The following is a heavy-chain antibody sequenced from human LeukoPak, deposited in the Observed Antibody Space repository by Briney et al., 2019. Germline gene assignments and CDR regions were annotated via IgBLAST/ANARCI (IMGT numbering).Heavy chain of an antibody. CDR1: GSMYNYY. J-gene: IGHJ3*02. D-gene: IGHD4-17*01. CDR3: ARVHGDYGDYVLDAFDI. V-gene: IGHV4-59*08. CDR2: IHYNGIT. Sequence: SETLSLTCTVSGSMYNYYWSWIRQPPGKGLEWIGYIHYNGITNYSPTLKSRVTMSLDTSKNQVSLKLNSVSAADTAVYYCARVHGDYGDYVLDAFDIWGQGTMVTVSS.